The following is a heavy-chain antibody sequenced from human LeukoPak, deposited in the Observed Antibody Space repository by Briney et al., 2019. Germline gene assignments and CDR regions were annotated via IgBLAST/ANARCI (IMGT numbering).Heavy chain of an antibody. V-gene: IGHV4-30-4*01. J-gene: IGHJ5*02. D-gene: IGHD5-18*01. Sequence: SQALSLTCTVSGGPISSGDYYWSWIRQPPGKGLEWIGYIYYSGSTYYNPSLKSRVTISVDTSKNQFSLKLSSVTAADTAVYYCARGGAMASEVIWFDPWGQGTLVTVSS. CDR3: ARGGAMASEVIWFDP. CDR1: GGPISSGDYY. CDR2: IYYSGST.